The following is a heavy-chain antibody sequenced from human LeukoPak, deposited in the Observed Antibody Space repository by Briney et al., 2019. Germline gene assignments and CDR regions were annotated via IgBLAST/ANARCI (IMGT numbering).Heavy chain of an antibody. V-gene: IGHV3-30*18. J-gene: IGHJ3*02. CDR1: GFTFSSYG. CDR2: ISYDGSNK. Sequence: GGSLRLSCAASGFTFSSYGMHWVRQAPGKGLEWVAVISYDGSNKYYADSVKGRFTISRDNSKNTLYLQMNSLRAEDTAVYYCAKKGIPLYCSRPVDSFDIWGQGTMGTVSS. D-gene: IGHD6-13*01. CDR3: AKKGIPLYCSRPVDSFDI.